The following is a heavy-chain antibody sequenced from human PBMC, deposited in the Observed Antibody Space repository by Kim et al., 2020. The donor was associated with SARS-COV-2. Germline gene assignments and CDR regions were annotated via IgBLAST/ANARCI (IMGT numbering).Heavy chain of an antibody. J-gene: IGHJ6*03. Sequence: GDSVKGRFTISRDNRKNSLYLQMTNLRADDTAVYYCARLPVDYYYYMDVWGKGTTVTVSS. V-gene: IGHV3-11*01. CDR3: ARLPVDYYYYMDV.